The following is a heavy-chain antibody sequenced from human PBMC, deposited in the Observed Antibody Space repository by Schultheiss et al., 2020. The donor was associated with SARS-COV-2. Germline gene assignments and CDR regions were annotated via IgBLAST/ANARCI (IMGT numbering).Heavy chain of an antibody. Sequence: VFYSCGGTYYADSVKGRSTISRDNSKDSLYLQINSLRPEDTAMYYCARGSGSFSLSAFDIWGQGTMVTVSS. CDR3: ARGSGSFSLSAFDI. CDR2: FYSCGGT. V-gene: IGHV3-66*03. D-gene: IGHD1-26*01. J-gene: IGHJ3*02.